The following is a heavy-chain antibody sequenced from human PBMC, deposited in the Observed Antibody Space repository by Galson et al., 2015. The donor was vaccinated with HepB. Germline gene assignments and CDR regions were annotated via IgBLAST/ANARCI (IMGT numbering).Heavy chain of an antibody. CDR3: ARGGLRGAGNFFEY. Sequence: SLRLSCAASGFTFSSYGMHWVRQAPGKGLEWVAVIWYDGSNKYYADSVKGRFTISRDNSKNTLYLQMNSLRAEDTAVYYCARGGLRGAGNFFEYWGQGTLVTVSS. CDR1: GFTFSSYG. D-gene: IGHD6-13*01. CDR2: IWYDGSNK. V-gene: IGHV3-33*08. J-gene: IGHJ4*02.